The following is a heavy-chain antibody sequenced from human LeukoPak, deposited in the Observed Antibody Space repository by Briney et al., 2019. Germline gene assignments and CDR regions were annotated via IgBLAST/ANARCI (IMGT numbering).Heavy chain of an antibody. J-gene: IGHJ6*02. D-gene: IGHD3-22*01. CDR1: GGTFSSYA. CDR2: IIPIFGTA. V-gene: IGHV1-69*13. Sequence: SVKVSCKASGGTFSSYAISWLRQAPGQGLEWMGGIIPIFGTANYAQKFQGRVTITADESTSTAYMELSSLRSEDTAVYYCARDVRYYDSSGYYGYYYGMDVWGQGTTVTVSS. CDR3: ARDVRYYDSSGYYGYYYGMDV.